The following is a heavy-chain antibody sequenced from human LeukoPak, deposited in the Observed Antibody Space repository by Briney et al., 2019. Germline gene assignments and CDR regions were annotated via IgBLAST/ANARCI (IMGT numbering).Heavy chain of an antibody. CDR2: ISSSSSYI. Sequence: GGSLRLSCAASGFTFSSYSMNWVRQAPGKGLEWVSSISSSSSYIYYADSVKGRFTISRDNAKNPLYLQMNSLRAEDTAVYYCARPYSSSWYWYFDLWGRGTLVTVSS. J-gene: IGHJ2*01. D-gene: IGHD6-13*01. CDR3: ARPYSSSWYWYFDL. V-gene: IGHV3-21*01. CDR1: GFTFSSYS.